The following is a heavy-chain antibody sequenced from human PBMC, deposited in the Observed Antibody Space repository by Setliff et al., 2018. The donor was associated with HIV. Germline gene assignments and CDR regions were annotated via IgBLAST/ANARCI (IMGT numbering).Heavy chain of an antibody. CDR2: VDPEDGET. CDR3: ATVQYSYGFFDY. D-gene: IGHD5-18*01. CDR1: GYTFTNYY. J-gene: IGHJ4*02. Sequence: GASVKVSCKASGYTFTNYYMHWVQQAPGKGLEWMGRVDPEDGETIHAEKFQGRVTITADTSTDTAYMELSSLRSEDTAVYYCATVQYSYGFFDYWGQGTLVTVSS. V-gene: IGHV1-69-2*01.